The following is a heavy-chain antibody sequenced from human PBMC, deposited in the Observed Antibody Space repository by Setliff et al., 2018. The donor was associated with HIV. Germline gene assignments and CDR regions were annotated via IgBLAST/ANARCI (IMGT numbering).Heavy chain of an antibody. D-gene: IGHD6-6*01. J-gene: IGHJ6*03. Sequence: ASVKVSCKASGYTFTGYGIHWVRQARGQGLEWMGWISGYSGDTNYAQKSQGRVTMTIDTSTSTAYMALRSLRSDDTAVYYCARAGEQYSSSQYYYYYMDVWGKGTTVTVSS. V-gene: IGHV1-18*01. CDR2: ISGYSGDT. CDR1: GYTFTGYG. CDR3: ARAGEQYSSSQYYYYYMDV.